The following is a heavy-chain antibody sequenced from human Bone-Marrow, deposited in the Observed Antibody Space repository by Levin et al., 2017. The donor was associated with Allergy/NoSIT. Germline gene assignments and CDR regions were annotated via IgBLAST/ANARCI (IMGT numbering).Heavy chain of an antibody. V-gene: IGHV1-18*01. CDR1: GYTLNDYG. CDR3: ARISSNAYYYYGLDV. D-gene: IGHD2/OR15-2a*01. Sequence: ASVKVSCKASGYTLNDYGITWVREAPGQGLEWMGWINIYSAKTNYAQKVQGRVTMTTDTSTNTAYMELRSLRSDDTAVYYCARISSNAYYYYGLDVWGQGTTVTVS. J-gene: IGHJ6*02. CDR2: INIYSAKT.